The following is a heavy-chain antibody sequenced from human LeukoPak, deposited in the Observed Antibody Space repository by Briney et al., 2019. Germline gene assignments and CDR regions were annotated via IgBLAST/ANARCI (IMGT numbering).Heavy chain of an antibody. CDR2: VSGSGGST. CDR3: ARSSYSSSSSV. J-gene: IGHJ3*01. CDR1: GFTFSSYA. Sequence: GGSLRLSCAASGFTFSSYAMSWVRQAPGKGLEWVSAVSGSGGSTYYADSVKGRFTISSDNSKNTLFLQMNSLRAEDTAVYYCARSSYSSSSSVWGQGTMVTVSS. V-gene: IGHV3-23*01. D-gene: IGHD6-6*01.